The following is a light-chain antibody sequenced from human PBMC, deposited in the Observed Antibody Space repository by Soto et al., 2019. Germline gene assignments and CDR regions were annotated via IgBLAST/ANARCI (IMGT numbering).Light chain of an antibody. V-gene: IGLV1-40*01. CDR3: SAWDDSLSGLYV. J-gene: IGLJ1*01. CDR2: GDF. CDR1: SSNFGAGHV. Sequence: QSVLTQPPSVSGAPGQTVTISCTGTSSNFGAGHVVHWYQQLPETAPRLLVYGDFNRPSGVPARFSGSKSGTSASLAITGLQAEDEADYYCSAWDDSLSGLYVFGTGTKLTVL.